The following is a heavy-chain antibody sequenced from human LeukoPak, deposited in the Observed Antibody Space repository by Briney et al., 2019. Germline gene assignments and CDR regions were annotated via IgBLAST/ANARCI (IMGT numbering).Heavy chain of an antibody. J-gene: IGHJ4*02. CDR2: IYYSGST. CDR3: ASDRAYSHWD. V-gene: IGHV4-30-4*08. D-gene: IGHD2-21*01. CDR1: NYSISSSHY. Sequence: SETLSLTCTVSNYSISSSHYWGWIRQPPGKGLEWIGYIYYSGSTYYNPSLKSRVTISVDTSKNQFSLKLSSVTAADTAVYYCASDRAYSHWDWGQGTLVTVSS.